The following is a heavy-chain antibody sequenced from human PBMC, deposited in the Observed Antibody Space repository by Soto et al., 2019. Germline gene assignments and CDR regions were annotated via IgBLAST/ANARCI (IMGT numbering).Heavy chain of an antibody. Sequence: SETLSLTCTFAGCSISSYYGSWIRQPPGKGLEWIGYIYYSGSTNYNPSLKSRVTISVDTSKNQFSLKLSSVTAADTAVYYCARTRYSSSWSVAGDAFDIWGQGTMVTVSS. CDR3: ARTRYSSSWSVAGDAFDI. D-gene: IGHD6-13*01. J-gene: IGHJ3*02. CDR2: IYYSGST. CDR1: GCSISSYY. V-gene: IGHV4-59*01.